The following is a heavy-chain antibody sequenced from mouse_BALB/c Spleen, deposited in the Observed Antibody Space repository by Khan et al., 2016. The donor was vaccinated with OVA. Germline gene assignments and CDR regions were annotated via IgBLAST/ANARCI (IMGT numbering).Heavy chain of an antibody. J-gene: IGHJ2*01. Sequence: VQLQQSGAELAKPGASVKMSCKASGYTFINYWILWVKQRPGQGLEWIGYINPSTGYTEYNQNFKDKATLTADKYSSTACMQLRSLTSADSAVYYCARRGLRWDVDDWGQGTTLTVSS. CDR3: ARRGLRWDVDD. D-gene: IGHD1-1*01. CDR1: GYTFINYW. CDR2: INPSTGYT. V-gene: IGHV1-7*01.